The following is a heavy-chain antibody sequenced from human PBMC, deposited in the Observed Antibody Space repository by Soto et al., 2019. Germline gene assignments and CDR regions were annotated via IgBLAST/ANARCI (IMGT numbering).Heavy chain of an antibody. J-gene: IGHJ2*01. CDR1: GFTFSSYD. CDR2: IGTAGDT. D-gene: IGHD2-21*01. CDR3: ARAVGIEGGWYFDL. Sequence: EVQLVESGGGLVQPGGSLRLSCAASGFTFSSYDMHWVRQATGKGLEWVSAIGTAGDTYYPGSVKGRFTISRENAKNSWYLQMNSLRAGDTAVYYCARAVGIEGGWYFDLWGRGTLVTVSS. V-gene: IGHV3-13*01.